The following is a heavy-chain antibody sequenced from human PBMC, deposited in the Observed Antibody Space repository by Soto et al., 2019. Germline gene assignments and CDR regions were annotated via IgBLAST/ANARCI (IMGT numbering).Heavy chain of an antibody. J-gene: IGHJ4*02. CDR2: IYYSGST. Sequence: TLSVSCAVSGGSFSSGDYYWSWIRQPPGKGLEWIGYIYYSGSTYYNPSLKSRVTISVDTSKNQFSLKLSSVTAADTAVYYCARAYSGYDSDYWGQGTPVTVSS. V-gene: IGHV4-30-4*01. CDR3: ARAYSGYDSDY. CDR1: GGSFSSGDYY. D-gene: IGHD5-12*01.